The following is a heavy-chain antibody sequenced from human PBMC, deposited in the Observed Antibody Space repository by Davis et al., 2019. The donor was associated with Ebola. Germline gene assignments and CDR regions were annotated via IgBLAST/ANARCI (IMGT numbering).Heavy chain of an antibody. J-gene: IGHJ3*02. CDR2: IYTGDSDT. V-gene: IGHV5-51*01. CDR3: ASLRRTITGMDDGFDI. D-gene: IGHD2-8*02. Sequence: GGSLRLSCKDSGNRFSSHWIGWVRQMPGKGLEWMGIIYTGDSDTRYSPSFRGQVTISADKSIKTAFLQWSSLKASDSGMYYCASLRRTITGMDDGFDIWGQGTMVTVSS. CDR1: GNRFSSHW.